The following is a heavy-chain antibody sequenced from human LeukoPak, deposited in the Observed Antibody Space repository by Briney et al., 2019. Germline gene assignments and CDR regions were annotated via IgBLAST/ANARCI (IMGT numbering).Heavy chain of an antibody. V-gene: IGHV3-23*01. CDR3: AKDLAVAGTWSAFDI. CDR1: GFTFSSYA. J-gene: IGHJ3*02. CDR2: ISGSGGST. Sequence: PGGSLRLSCAASGFTFSSYAMSWVRQAPGKGLEWVSAISGSGGSTYYADSVKGRFTISRDNSKNTLYLQMNSLRAEDTALYYCAKDLAVAGTWSAFDIWGQGTMVTVSS. D-gene: IGHD6-19*01.